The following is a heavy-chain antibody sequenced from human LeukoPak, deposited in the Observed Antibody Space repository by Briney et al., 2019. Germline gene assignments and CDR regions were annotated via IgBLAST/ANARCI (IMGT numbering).Heavy chain of an antibody. CDR1: GSTFTTYA. CDR3: ARDSGPDAFDI. D-gene: IGHD3-10*01. CDR2: INTNTGNP. V-gene: IGHV7-4-1*02. J-gene: IGHJ3*02. Sequence: GASVKVSCKASGSTFTTYAMNWVRQAPGQGLELMGWINTNTGNPTYAQGFTGRFVFSLDTSVSTAYLQISSLKAEDTAVYYCARDSGPDAFDIWGQGTMVTVSS.